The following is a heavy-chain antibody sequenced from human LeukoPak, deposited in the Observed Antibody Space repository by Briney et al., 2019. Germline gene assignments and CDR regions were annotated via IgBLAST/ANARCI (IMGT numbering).Heavy chain of an antibody. CDR3: ATQRGSYLWGTDFDY. D-gene: IGHD3-16*01. CDR2: INPNSGDT. CDR1: GYTFTGYY. V-gene: IGHV1-2*02. J-gene: IGHJ4*02. Sequence: ASVKVSCKASGYTFTGYYMHWVRQAPGQGLEWMGWINPNSGDTKYAQKFQGRDTMTRDTSISTAYMELSRLRSDDTAVYYCATQRGSYLWGTDFDYWGQGTLVTVSS.